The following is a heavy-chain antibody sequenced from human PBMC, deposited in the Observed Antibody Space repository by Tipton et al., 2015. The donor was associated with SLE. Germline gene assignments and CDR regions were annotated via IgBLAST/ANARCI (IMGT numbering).Heavy chain of an antibody. CDR1: GFTFSSYT. V-gene: IGHV3-48*04. J-gene: IGHJ3*01. D-gene: IGHD5-12*01. CDR3: AKEAPRGYSASSDALDL. CDR2: ISSRGSTI. Sequence: GSLRLSCAASGFTFSSYTMNWVRQAPGKGLEWIAYISSRGSTIEYADSVQGRFTISRDNAKNSVYLQMDSLRLEDTAVYYCAKEAPRGYSASSDALDLWGQGTKVTVSS.